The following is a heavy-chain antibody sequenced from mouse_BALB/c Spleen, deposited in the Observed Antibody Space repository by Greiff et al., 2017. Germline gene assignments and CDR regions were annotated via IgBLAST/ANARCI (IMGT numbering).Heavy chain of an antibody. V-gene: IGHV14-1*02. J-gene: IGHJ1*01. CDR2: IDPENGNT. D-gene: IGHD1-1*01. Sequence: VQLQQSGAELVRPGALVKLSCKASGFNIKDYYMHWVKQRPEQGLEWIGWIDPENGNTIYDPKFQGKASITADTSSNTAYLQLSSLTSEDTAVYYCARPATRGYFDVWGAGTTVTVSS. CDR3: ARPATRGYFDV. CDR1: GFNIKDYY.